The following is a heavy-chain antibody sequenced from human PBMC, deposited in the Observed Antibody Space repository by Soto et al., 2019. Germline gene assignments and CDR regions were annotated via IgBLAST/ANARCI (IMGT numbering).Heavy chain of an antibody. CDR1: GFTFSSYA. D-gene: IGHD6-19*01. CDR3: ARELGSGWPLYFDY. CDR2: ISYDGSNK. V-gene: IGHV3-30-3*01. J-gene: IGHJ4*02. Sequence: PGGSLRLSCAASGFTFSSYATHWVRQAPGKGLEWVAVISYDGSNKYYADSVKGRFTISRDNSKNTLYLQMNSLRAEDTAVYYCARELGSGWPLYFDYWGQGTLVTVSS.